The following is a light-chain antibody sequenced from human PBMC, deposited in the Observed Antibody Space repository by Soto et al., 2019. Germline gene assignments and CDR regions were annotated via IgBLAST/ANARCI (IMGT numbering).Light chain of an antibody. J-gene: IGKJ1*01. CDR2: EAS. Sequence: DIQMTQSPATLSASVGDRVTITCRASQNIYTWLAWYQQKPGKAPKLLIYEASSLETGVPSRFSGSGSGTEFTLTISSLQPDDFATYYCQQYTNTNNPWMFGQGTKVDI. CDR1: QNIYTW. CDR3: QQYTNTNNPWM. V-gene: IGKV1-5*03.